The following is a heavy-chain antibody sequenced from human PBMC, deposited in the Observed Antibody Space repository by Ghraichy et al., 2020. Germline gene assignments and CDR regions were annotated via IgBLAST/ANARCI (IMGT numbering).Heavy chain of an antibody. CDR2: ISSSSSYI. V-gene: IGHV3-21*01. D-gene: IGHD6-19*01. J-gene: IGHJ6*03. CDR3: ARGGYSSGWSMGVYYYYMDV. CDR1: GFTFSSYS. Sequence: GESLNISCAASGFTFSSYSMNWVRQAPGKGLEWVSSISSSSSYIYYADSVKGRFTISRDNAKNSLYLQMNSLRAEDTAVYYCARGGYSSGWSMGVYYYYMDVWGKGTTVTVSS.